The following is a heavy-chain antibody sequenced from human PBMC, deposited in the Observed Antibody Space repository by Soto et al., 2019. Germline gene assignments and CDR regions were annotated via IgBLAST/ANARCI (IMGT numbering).Heavy chain of an antibody. CDR2: ISGSGGST. Sequence: EVQLLESGGGLVQPGGSLRLSCAASGFTFSSYAMSWVRQAPGKGLEWVSAISGSGGSTYYADSVKGRFTISRDNSKNTLYLQMNSLRAEDTAVYYCAKEIARGQWLVRYSDYWGQGTLVTVSS. V-gene: IGHV3-23*01. J-gene: IGHJ4*02. CDR3: AKEIARGQWLVRYSDY. D-gene: IGHD6-19*01. CDR1: GFTFSSYA.